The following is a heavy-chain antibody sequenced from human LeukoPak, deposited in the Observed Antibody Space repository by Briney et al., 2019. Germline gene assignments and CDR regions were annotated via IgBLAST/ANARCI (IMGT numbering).Heavy chain of an antibody. J-gene: IGHJ4*02. CDR1: GFTFSSSA. CDR3: AKDPSIAVADY. CDR2: ISGSGGST. Sequence: PGGSLRLSCAASGFTFSSSAMSWVRPAPGKGLEWVSAISGSGGSTYYADSVKGRFTISRDNSKNTLYLQMDSLRAEDTAVYYCAKDPSIAVADYWGQGALVTVSS. D-gene: IGHD6-19*01. V-gene: IGHV3-23*01.